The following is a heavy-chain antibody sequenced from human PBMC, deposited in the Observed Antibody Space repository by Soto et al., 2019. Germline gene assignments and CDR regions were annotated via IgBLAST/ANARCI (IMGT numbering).Heavy chain of an antibody. V-gene: IGHV4-31*03. J-gene: IGHJ4*02. CDR3: ARDAGARPPRD. CDR1: GGSISSSGYQ. D-gene: IGHD1-26*01. CDR2: ILYSGST. Sequence: SDTLSLTCSVSGGSISSSGYQWSWIRQHPGKGLEWIGYILYSGSTHYNPSLKSRVTISVDTSKNQFSLKLSSVTAADTAMYYCARDAGARPPRDWGQGTLVTVSS.